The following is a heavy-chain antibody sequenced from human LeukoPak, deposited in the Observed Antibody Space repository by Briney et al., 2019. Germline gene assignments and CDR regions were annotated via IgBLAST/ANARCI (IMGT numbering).Heavy chain of an antibody. V-gene: IGHV3-48*03. D-gene: IGHD2-21*02. J-gene: IGHJ4*02. CDR1: GFTFSSYE. CDR2: ISSSGSTI. CDR3: ARARAYCSGDCYPDY. Sequence: GGSLRLSCAASGFTFSSYEMNWVRQAPGKGLEWVSYISSSGSTIYYADSVKGRFTISRDNAKNSLYLQMNSLRAEDTAVYYCARARAYCSGDCYPDYWGQGTLVTVSS.